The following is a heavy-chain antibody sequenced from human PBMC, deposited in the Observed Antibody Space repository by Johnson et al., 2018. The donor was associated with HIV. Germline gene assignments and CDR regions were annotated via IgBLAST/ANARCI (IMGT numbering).Heavy chain of an antibody. CDR1: GFTFSSNY. D-gene: IGHD3-10*01. CDR3: ARAVLWFGDHGFDG. J-gene: IGHJ3*01. V-gene: IGHV3-9*01. Sequence: VQLVESGGGVVQPGRSLRLSCAASGFTFSSNYMSWVRQAPGKGLEWVSGISWNSGSIGYADSVKGRFTISRDNAKNSLYLQMSSLRGEDTALYYCARAVLWFGDHGFDGWGQGTMVTVSS. CDR2: ISWNSGSI.